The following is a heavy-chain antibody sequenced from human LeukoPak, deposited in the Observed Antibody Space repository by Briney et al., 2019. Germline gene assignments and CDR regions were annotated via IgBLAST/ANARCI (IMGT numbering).Heavy chain of an antibody. CDR2: LSSSGGGT. D-gene: IGHD3-22*01. Sequence: SGGTLRLSCAAAGLTFSSYAMSWLRQAQGKGREWVSALSSSGGGTYYADSVKGRFTNSRDNSKNTLYLQMNSLRAEETAVYYCAKGPGSGYPKYFDYWGQGTLFTVSS. V-gene: IGHV3-23*01. CDR3: AKGPGSGYPKYFDY. CDR1: GLTFSSYA. J-gene: IGHJ4*02.